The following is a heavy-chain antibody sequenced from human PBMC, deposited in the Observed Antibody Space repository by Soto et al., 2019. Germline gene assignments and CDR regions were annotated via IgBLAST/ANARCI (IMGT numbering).Heavy chain of an antibody. Sequence: EVQLVQSGAEVKQPGESLRISCKGSGYSFTSYWITWVRQMPEKGLEWMGKIDPGDSYTSYSPSFQGHVTVSADRSISTAYLQWSSLKASDTAMYYCASSSRSRKAGDYYFDYWGQGTLVTVSS. D-gene: IGHD3-10*01. J-gene: IGHJ4*02. CDR2: IDPGDSYT. CDR1: GYSFTSYW. V-gene: IGHV5-10-1*01. CDR3: ASSSRSRKAGDYYFDY.